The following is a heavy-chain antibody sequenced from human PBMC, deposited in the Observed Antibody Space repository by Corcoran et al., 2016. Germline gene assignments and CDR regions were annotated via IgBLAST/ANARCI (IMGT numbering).Heavy chain of an antibody. J-gene: IGHJ4*02. CDR2: IDWDDDK. CDR1: GFSLSTSGMR. Sequence: QVTLKESGPALVKPTQTLTLTCTFSGFSLSTSGMRVSWIRQPPGKALEWLARIDWDDDKFYSTSLKTRLTISKDTSKNQVVLTMTNMDPVDTATYYCALDLAGTGYVDNWGQGTLVTFSS. CDR3: ALDLAGTGYVDN. D-gene: IGHD6-19*01. V-gene: IGHV2-70*04.